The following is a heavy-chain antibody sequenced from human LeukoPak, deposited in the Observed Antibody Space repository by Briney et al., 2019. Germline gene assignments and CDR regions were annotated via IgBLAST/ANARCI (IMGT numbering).Heavy chain of an antibody. CDR2: IYYSGST. V-gene: IGHV4-39*01. CDR3: ARARAHLKYYYDSSGYYYFDY. D-gene: IGHD3-22*01. CDR1: GGXISSSSYY. Sequence: SETLSLTCTVSGGXISSSSYYWGWIRQPPGKGLEWIGSIYYSGSTYYNPSLKSRITISVDTSKNQFSLKLTSVTAADTAVYYCARARAHLKYYYDSSGYYYFDYWGQGTLVTVSS. J-gene: IGHJ4*02.